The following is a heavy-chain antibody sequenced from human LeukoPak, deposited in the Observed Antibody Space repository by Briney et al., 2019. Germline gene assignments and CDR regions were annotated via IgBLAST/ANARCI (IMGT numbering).Heavy chain of an antibody. D-gene: IGHD3-3*01. CDR2: TKQDGSEQ. CDR3: ARIFFQDRGNSYPQLDY. V-gene: IGHV3-7*01. Sequence: PGGSLRLSCAASGFTFSNYCMTLVRQGPGKGLEWVARTKQDGSEQYFLDSVKCRFTISRDNAENSLYLQMNSLRPEDTAVYSRARIFFQDRGNSYPQLDYWGQGTLVTVSS. J-gene: IGHJ4*02. CDR1: GFTFSNYC.